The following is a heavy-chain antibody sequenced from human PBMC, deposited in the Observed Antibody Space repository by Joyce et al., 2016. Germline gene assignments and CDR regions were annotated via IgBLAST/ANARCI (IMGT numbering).Heavy chain of an antibody. CDR1: GFTFNQYA. CDR3: ARDRTISIFGVGNDAFDI. J-gene: IGHJ3*02. V-gene: IGHV3-30-3*01. Sequence: QVHLVVSGGGVVQPGRSLRLSCAASGFTFNQYAIHWVRQGPGKGLEWVAVISYDGSNKYYADSVKDRFTISRDNSKNTLYLQVNSLRPEDTAIYYCARDRTISIFGVGNDAFDIWGQGTMVTVSS. D-gene: IGHD3-3*01. CDR2: ISYDGSNK.